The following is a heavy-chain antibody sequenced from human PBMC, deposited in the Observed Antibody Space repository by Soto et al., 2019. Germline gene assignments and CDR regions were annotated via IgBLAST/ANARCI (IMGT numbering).Heavy chain of an antibody. D-gene: IGHD6-19*01. CDR2: INAGNGNT. Sequence: QVQLVQSGAEEKKPGASVKISCKASGYTFTKYAMHWVRQAPGQSLEWMGWINAGNGNTKYSQKFQGRVTITRDTSASTAYMELSNLRYVDTAVYYCAREQWLGVDYWGQGTLVIVSS. CDR1: GYTFTKYA. V-gene: IGHV1-3*05. J-gene: IGHJ4*02. CDR3: AREQWLGVDY.